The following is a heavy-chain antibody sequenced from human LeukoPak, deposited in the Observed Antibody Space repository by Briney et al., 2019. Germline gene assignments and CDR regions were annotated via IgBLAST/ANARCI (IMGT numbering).Heavy chain of an antibody. CDR1: GFTFSSYW. Sequence: GGSLRLSCAASGFTFSSYWMSWVRQAPGKGLEWVANIKQDGSEKYYADSVKGRFTISRDNAKNSLYLQMNSLRAEDTAVYYCCSSGWSLYYWGQGALGTVSS. D-gene: IGHD6-19*01. CDR3: CSSGWSLYY. V-gene: IGHV3-7*01. J-gene: IGHJ4*02. CDR2: IKQDGSEK.